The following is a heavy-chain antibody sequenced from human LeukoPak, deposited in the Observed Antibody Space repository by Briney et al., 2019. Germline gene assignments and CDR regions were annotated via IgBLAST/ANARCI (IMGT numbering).Heavy chain of an antibody. V-gene: IGHV4-59*01. J-gene: IGHJ1*01. Sequence: PSETLSLTCTDSGGSISSYYWSWIRQPPGKGLEWIGYIYYSGSTNYNPSLKSRATISVDTSKNQFSLKLSSVTAADTAVYYCARDTSEYFQHWGQGTLVTVSS. CDR1: GGSISSYY. CDR3: ARDTSEYFQH. CDR2: IYYSGST.